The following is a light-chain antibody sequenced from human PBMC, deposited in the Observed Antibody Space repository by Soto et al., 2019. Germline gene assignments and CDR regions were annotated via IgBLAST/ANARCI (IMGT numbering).Light chain of an antibody. CDR2: DAS. Sequence: DIQMTQSPSALSESVGDRVTITCQASQDISNYLTWYQQKPGKAPKLLIYDASKLETGVPARFSGSGSGTDFTFIISSLQPEDIATYYCQHYDKLSRVFTFGPGTKVDIK. CDR1: QDISNY. J-gene: IGKJ3*01. V-gene: IGKV1-33*01. CDR3: QHYDKLSRVFT.